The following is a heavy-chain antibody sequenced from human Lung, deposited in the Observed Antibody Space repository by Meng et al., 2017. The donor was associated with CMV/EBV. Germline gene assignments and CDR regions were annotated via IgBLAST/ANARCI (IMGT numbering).Heavy chain of an antibody. J-gene: IGHJ4*02. CDR2: IHPHRGDT. V-gene: IGHV1-2*02. Sequence: ASVKVSCKASGYIFTAHYFHWVLQPPGQGLEWMGWIHPHRGDTNYAQQFQGRVTLTSDTSINTGYMELTRLTSDDTAVYYCARDSNWGPDYWGQGTLVTVSS. D-gene: IGHD7-27*01. CDR1: GYIFTAHY. CDR3: ARDSNWGPDY.